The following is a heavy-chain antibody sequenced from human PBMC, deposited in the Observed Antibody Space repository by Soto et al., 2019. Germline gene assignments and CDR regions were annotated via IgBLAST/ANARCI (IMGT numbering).Heavy chain of an antibody. CDR2: INPSGGST. CDR3: ARDGREAVAGNL. J-gene: IGHJ5*02. CDR1: GYTFTSYY. V-gene: IGHV1-46*03. D-gene: IGHD6-19*01. Sequence: ASVKVSCKASGYTFTSYYMHWVRQAPGQGLEWMGIINPSGGSTSYAQKFQGRVTMTRDASTSTVYMELSSLRSEDTAVYYCARDGREAVAGNLSGQATLVTVSS.